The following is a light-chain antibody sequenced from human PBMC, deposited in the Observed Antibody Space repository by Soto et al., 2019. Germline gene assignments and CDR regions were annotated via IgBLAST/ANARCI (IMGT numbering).Light chain of an antibody. CDR2: DAS. V-gene: IGKV1-5*01. Sequence: DIQMTQSPSTLAASVGDRVTITCRASQKINRWLAWYQQKPGKAPKVLIYDASSLESGVPSRFSGSGSGTEFTLTITSLQPDDFATYYCQQYDGNFGPGTKVDFK. CDR3: QQYDGN. J-gene: IGKJ3*01. CDR1: QKINRW.